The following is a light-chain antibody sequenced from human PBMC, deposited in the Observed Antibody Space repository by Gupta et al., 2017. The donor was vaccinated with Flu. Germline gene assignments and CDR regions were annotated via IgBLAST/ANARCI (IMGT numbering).Light chain of an antibody. Sequence: SYVLTQPPSVAVAPGQTARTTCGGNSVASKSVHWYQQKSGQAPVLVVYDDSDRPSGIPERFSGSNSGNTATLTISRVEAGDEADYYCQVWNSGSDHYVFGSGTQVTVL. J-gene: IGLJ1*01. CDR1: SVASKS. CDR2: DDS. V-gene: IGLV3-21*02. CDR3: QVWNSGSDHYV.